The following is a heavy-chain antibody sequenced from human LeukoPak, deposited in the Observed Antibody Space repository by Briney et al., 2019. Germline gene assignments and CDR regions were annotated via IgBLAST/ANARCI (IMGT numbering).Heavy chain of an antibody. CDR2: VSHSGSS. D-gene: IGHD4-23*01. V-gene: IGHV4-34*01. CDR3: ARGIFYGGRNQYIWLDL. CDR1: GGPFRGFF. J-gene: IGHJ5*02. Sequence: ETLSLTCAVYGGPFRGFFWSWIRQAPGKGLEWIGEVSHSGSSNYNPSLKSRINISLDTSKSQYSLRLTSVTAADTAVYYCARGIFYGGRNQYIWLDLWGQGTLVTVSS.